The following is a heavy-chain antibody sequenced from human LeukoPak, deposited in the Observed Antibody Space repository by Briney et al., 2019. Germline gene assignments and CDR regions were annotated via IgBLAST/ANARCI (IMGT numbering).Heavy chain of an antibody. CDR3: ARGAPDFWSVYYMDV. V-gene: IGHV1-8*03. J-gene: IGHJ6*03. CDR1: GYTFTSYG. CDR2: MNPNSGNT. D-gene: IGHD3-3*01. Sequence: GASVKVSCKASGYTFTSYGISWVRQAPGQGLEWMGWMNPNSGNTGYAQKFQGRVTITRNTSISTAYMELSSLRSEDTAVYYCARGAPDFWSVYYMDVWGKGTTVTVSS.